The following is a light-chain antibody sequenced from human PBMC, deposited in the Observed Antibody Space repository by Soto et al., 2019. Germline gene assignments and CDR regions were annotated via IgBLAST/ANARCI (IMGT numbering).Light chain of an antibody. CDR1: QSINTW. CDR2: DGS. CDR3: QQYQTNSRT. V-gene: IGKV1-5*01. Sequence: DIQMTQSPSTVSASVGDRITITCRASQSINTWLAWYRQRPGEAPQLLIYDGSTLAMGFPSRFSGSGSGTDFTLSISRLQPDDFATFYCQQYQTNSRTFGQGTKVEVK. J-gene: IGKJ1*01.